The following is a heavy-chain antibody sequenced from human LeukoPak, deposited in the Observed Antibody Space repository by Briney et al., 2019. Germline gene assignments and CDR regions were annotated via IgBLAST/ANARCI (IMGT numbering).Heavy chain of an antibody. J-gene: IGHJ1*01. Sequence: PGGSLRLSCAASGFTFSSYAMSWVRQAPGKGLEWVSAISGSGGSTYYADSVKGRFTISRDNSKNTLYLQMYSLRAEDTAVYYCAQRGWELEYFQHWGQGTLVTVSS. CDR2: ISGSGGST. V-gene: IGHV3-23*01. CDR3: AQRGWELEYFQH. CDR1: GFTFSSYA. D-gene: IGHD1-26*01.